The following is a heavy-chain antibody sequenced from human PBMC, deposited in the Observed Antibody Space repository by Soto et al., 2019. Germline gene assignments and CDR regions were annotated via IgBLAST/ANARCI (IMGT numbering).Heavy chain of an antibody. J-gene: IGHJ6*02. CDR3: ARNGAYYDFWSGYYFGGGMDV. D-gene: IGHD3-3*01. CDR2: INHSGST. CDR1: GGSFSGYY. V-gene: IGHV4-34*01. Sequence: QVQLQQWGAGLLKPSETLSLTCAVYGGSFSGYYWSWIRQPPGKGLEWIGEINHSGSTNYNPSLKSRVTVSLDTSTDQFSLKLSSVTGADTAVYYCARNGAYYDFWSGYYFGGGMDVWGQGTTVTVSS.